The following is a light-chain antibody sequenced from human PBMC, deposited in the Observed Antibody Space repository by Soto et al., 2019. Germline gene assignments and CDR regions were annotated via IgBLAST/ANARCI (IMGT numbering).Light chain of an antibody. CDR2: NNN. CDR1: RSDIGSNS. CDR3: AAWDDSLTGPV. V-gene: IGLV1-44*01. J-gene: IGLJ1*01. Sequence: QSVLTQPPSASGTPGQTVIISCSGSRSDIGSNSVNWYQHLPGTAPKLLIYNNNQRPSGVPDRFSGSKSGTSASLAISGLQSGDEADYYCAAWDDSLTGPVFGTGTNVTVL.